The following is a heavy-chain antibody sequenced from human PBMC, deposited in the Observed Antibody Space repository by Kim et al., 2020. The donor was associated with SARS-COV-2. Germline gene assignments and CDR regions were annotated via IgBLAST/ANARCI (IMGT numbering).Heavy chain of an antibody. V-gene: IGHV3-15*01. CDR3: TSVLGDYCGGDCYSRV. Sequence: GGSLRLSCAASGFTFSNAWMNWVRQAPGKGLEWVGRIKSKINGGTTGYAAPVKGRFTISRDDSKNTLYLQMSSLKTEDTAVYYCTSVLGDYCGGDCYSRVWGPGTTVTVSS. CDR2: IKSKINGGTT. J-gene: IGHJ6*02. D-gene: IGHD2-21*02. CDR1: GFTFSNAW.